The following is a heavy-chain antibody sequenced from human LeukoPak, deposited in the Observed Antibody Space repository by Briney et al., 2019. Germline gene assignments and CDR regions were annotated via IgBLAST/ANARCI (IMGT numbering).Heavy chain of an antibody. J-gene: IGHJ4*02. CDR2: IKSKTDGATT. CDR1: GFTFSNAW. CDR3: TTYPSSGWYPFDY. D-gene: IGHD6-19*01. Sequence: GGSLRLSCAASGFTFSNAWMTWVRQAPGKGLEWVGRIKSKTDGATTDYAAPVKGRFIISRDDSTDTLSLQMNSLKTEGTAVYYCTTYPSSGWYPFDYWGQGTLVTVSS. V-gene: IGHV3-15*01.